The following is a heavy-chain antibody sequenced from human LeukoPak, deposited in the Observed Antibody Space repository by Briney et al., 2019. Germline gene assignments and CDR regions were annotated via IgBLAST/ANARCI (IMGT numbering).Heavy chain of an antibody. D-gene: IGHD3-22*01. Sequence: GGSLRLSCAASGFTFSDYYMSWIRQAPGKGLEWVSYISSSGSTIYYADSVKGRFTISRDNAKNSLYLQMNSLRSEDTAVYYCARVGYYDSSDFDYWGQGTLVTVSS. CDR2: ISSSGSTI. V-gene: IGHV3-11*01. CDR1: GFTFSDYY. CDR3: ARVGYYDSSDFDY. J-gene: IGHJ4*02.